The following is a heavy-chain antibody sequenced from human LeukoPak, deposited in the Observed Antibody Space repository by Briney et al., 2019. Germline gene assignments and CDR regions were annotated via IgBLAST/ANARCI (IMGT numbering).Heavy chain of an antibody. V-gene: IGHV4-61*01. CDR2: IYYSGST. Sequence: PSETLSLTCTVSGGSVSSGSYYWSWIRQPPGKGLEWIGYIYYSGSTNYNPSLKSRVTISVDTSKNQSSLKLSSVTAADTAVYYCARACSYDSSGYYFDYWGQGTLVTVSS. D-gene: IGHD3-22*01. CDR3: ARACSYDSSGYYFDY. CDR1: GGSVSSGSYY. J-gene: IGHJ4*02.